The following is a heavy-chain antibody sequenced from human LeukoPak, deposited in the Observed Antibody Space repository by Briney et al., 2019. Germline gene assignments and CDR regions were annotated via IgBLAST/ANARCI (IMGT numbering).Heavy chain of an antibody. D-gene: IGHD6-19*01. CDR3: ARGIQYSSGWFYFDY. Sequence: QTGGSLRLSCAASGFTFSSYSINWVRQAPGKGPEWVSYISSSSSTIYYADSVKGRFTISRDNAKTSLFLQMNSLRDEDTAVYYCARGIQYSSGWFYFDYWGQGTPVTVSS. CDR2: ISSSSSTI. J-gene: IGHJ4*02. CDR1: GFTFSSYS. V-gene: IGHV3-48*02.